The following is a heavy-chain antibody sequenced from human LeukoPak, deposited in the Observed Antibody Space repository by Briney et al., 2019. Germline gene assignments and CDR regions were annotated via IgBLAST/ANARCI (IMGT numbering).Heavy chain of an antibody. CDR1: GGSTSSGSYY. J-gene: IGHJ4*02. CDR2: IYTSGST. D-gene: IGHD3-10*01. CDR3: ARVLNQYGSGSYFDY. Sequence: SETLSLTCTVSGGSTSSGSYYWSWIRQPAGKGLEWIGRIYTSGSTNYNPSLKSRVTISVDTSKNQFSLKLSSVTAADTAVYYCARVLNQYGSGSYFDYWGQGTLVTVSS. V-gene: IGHV4-61*02.